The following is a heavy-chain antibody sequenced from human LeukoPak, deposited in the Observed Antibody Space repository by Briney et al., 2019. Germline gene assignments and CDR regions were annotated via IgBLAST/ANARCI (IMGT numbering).Heavy chain of an antibody. V-gene: IGHV4-34*01. CDR1: GGSFSGYY. CDR2: INHSGST. D-gene: IGHD3-3*01. Sequence: SETLSLTCAVYGGSFSGYYWSWIRQPPGKGLEWIGEINHSGSTNYNPSLKSRVTISVDTSKNQFSLKLSSVTAADTAVYYCARYRNDFWSGYPYYFDYWGQGTLVTVSS. J-gene: IGHJ4*02. CDR3: ARYRNDFWSGYPYYFDY.